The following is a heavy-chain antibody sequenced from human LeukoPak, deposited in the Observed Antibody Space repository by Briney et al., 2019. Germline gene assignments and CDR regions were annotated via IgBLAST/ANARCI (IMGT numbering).Heavy chain of an antibody. CDR2: INHSGST. V-gene: IGHV4-34*01. Sequence: SETLSLTCTVYGGSFSGYYWSWIRQPPGKGLEWIGEINHSGSTNYNPSLKSRVTISVDTSKNQFSLTLSSVTAAGTAVYYCARDQFGGSYYFDYWGQGTLVTVSS. CDR3: ARDQFGGSYYFDY. D-gene: IGHD1-26*01. J-gene: IGHJ4*02. CDR1: GGSFSGYY.